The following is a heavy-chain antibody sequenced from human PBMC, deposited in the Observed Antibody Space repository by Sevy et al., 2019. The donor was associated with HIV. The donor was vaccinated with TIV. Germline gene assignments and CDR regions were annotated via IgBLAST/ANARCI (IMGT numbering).Heavy chain of an antibody. D-gene: IGHD3-3*01. CDR2: IYSGGST. CDR1: GFTVSSSY. Sequence: GGSLRLSCAASGFTVSSSYMTWVRQPPGKGLEWVSVIYSGGSTYYADSVKGRFTISRDNSKNTLYLQMNNLRADETAVYYCARGRGVFGAVAINWFDPWGQGALLTVSS. J-gene: IGHJ5*02. V-gene: IGHV3-53*01. CDR3: ARGRGVFGAVAINWFDP.